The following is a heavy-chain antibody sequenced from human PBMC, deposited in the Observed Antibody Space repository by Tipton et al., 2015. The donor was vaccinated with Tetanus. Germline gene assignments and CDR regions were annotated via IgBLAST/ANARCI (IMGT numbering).Heavy chain of an antibody. D-gene: IGHD2-2*01. CDR2: INHSGST. Sequence: TLSLTCAVYGGSFSGYYWSWIRQPPGKGLEWIGEINHSGSTNYNPSLKSRVTISVDTSKNQFSLKLSSVPAADTAVYYCARGSRNCSSTSCTYYYGMDVWGQGTTVTVSS. V-gene: IGHV4-34*01. CDR1: GGSFSGYY. CDR3: ARGSRNCSSTSCTYYYGMDV. J-gene: IGHJ6*02.